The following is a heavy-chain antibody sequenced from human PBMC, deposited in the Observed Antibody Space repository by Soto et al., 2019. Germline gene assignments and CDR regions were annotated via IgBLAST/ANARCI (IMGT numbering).Heavy chain of an antibody. D-gene: IGHD3-3*01. V-gene: IGHV1-18*01. CDR2: ISAYNGNT. J-gene: IGHJ5*02. CDR3: ARVDYWITIFGAVRVNWFDP. Sequence: GASVKVSCKASGYTFTSYGISWVRQAPGQGLEWMGWISAYNGNTNYAQKLQGRVTMTTDTSTSTAYMELRSLRSDDTAVYYCARVDYWITIFGAVRVNWFDPWGQGTLVTVSS. CDR1: GYTFTSYG.